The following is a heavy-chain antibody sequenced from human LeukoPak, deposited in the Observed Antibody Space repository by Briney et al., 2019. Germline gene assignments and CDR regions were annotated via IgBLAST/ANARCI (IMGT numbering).Heavy chain of an antibody. Sequence: PERSLRLSCAASGFTFSNYPMHWVRQAPGKGLEWVAVISSDGSNRYYADSVKGRFTISRDNSKNTLYLQMNSLRAEDTAVYYCASPDSGYDSSVADYWGQGTLVTVSS. V-gene: IGHV3-30-3*01. CDR1: GFTFSNYP. CDR2: ISSDGSNR. J-gene: IGHJ4*02. CDR3: ASPDSGYDSSVADY. D-gene: IGHD5-12*01.